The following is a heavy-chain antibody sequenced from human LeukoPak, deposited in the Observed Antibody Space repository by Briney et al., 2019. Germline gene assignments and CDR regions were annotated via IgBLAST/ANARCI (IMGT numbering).Heavy chain of an antibody. CDR3: ARDRVPYDFWSGYV. CDR1: GFTFDDYG. V-gene: IGHV3-20*04. Sequence: GGSLRLSCAASGFTFDDYGMSWVGQAPGKGWEWVSGINWKGGSTGYADSVKGRFTISRDNAKNSLYLQMNSLRAEDTALYYCARDRVPYDFWSGYVWGQGTLVTVSS. CDR2: INWKGGST. J-gene: IGHJ4*02. D-gene: IGHD3-3*01.